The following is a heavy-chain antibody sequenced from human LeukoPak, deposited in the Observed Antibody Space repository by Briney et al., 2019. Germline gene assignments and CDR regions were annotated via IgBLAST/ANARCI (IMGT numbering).Heavy chain of an antibody. V-gene: IGHV4-59*08. D-gene: IGHD5-12*01. CDR2: IYYRGNT. CDR3: ARTSGYDFNWFDP. J-gene: IGHJ5*02. Sequence: SETLSLTCTVSGGSVSSYYWSWIRQPPGKGLEWIGYIYYRGNTNYNPSLMCRVTISVDTSKKQFSLKLSSVTAADTAVYYCARTSGYDFNWFDPWGQGTLVTVSS. CDR1: GGSVSSYY.